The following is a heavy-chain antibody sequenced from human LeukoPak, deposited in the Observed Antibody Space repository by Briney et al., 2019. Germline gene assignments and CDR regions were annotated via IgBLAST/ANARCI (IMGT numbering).Heavy chain of an antibody. CDR3: ARQILESPMIFHL. J-gene: IGHJ5*02. V-gene: IGHV5-51*01. Sequence: PGESLKISCKGSGYNFSKYWIGWVRQMPGKGLEGMGITYPGDSDTRYNSSLKGQVTISADRSTSTAYLQWSSLKASDTAMYYCARQILESPMIFHLWGQGTLVTVSS. CDR2: TYPGDSDT. D-gene: IGHD3/OR15-3a*01. CDR1: GYNFSKYW.